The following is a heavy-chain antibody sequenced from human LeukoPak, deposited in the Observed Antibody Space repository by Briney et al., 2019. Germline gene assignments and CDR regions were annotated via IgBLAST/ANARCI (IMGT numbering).Heavy chain of an antibody. D-gene: IGHD3-10*01. Sequence: PSETLSLTCAVYGGSFSGYYWSWIRQPPGKGLEWIGEINHSGSTNYNPSLKSRVTISVDTSKNQFSLHLTSVTPEDTAVYYCARARGDVMVRGVPYTFDYWGQGTLVTVSS. V-gene: IGHV4-34*01. CDR1: GGSFSGYY. J-gene: IGHJ4*02. CDR2: INHSGST. CDR3: ARARGDVMVRGVPYTFDY.